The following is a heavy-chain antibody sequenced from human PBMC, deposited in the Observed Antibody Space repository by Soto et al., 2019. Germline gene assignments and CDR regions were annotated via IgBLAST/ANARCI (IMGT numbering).Heavy chain of an antibody. D-gene: IGHD3-22*01. J-gene: IGHJ3*02. CDR3: ARVAAGATSYYSGSGYDDPSDI. Sequence: EVQLVESGGDLVQRGGSLRLSCAVSGFTFNMYSMNWVRQAPGKGLEWVSYISSSSSVIYYADSVKGRFTVARDNAKNALYQQMNSLRDEDTAVYYCARVAAGATSYYSGSGYDDPSDIWGQGTMVTVSS. CDR1: GFTFNMYS. V-gene: IGHV3-48*02. CDR2: ISSSSSVI.